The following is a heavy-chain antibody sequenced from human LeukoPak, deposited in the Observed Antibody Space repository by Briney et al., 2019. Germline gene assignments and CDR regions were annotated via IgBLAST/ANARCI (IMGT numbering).Heavy chain of an antibody. CDR3: ARAGSYRLTTTL. V-gene: IGHV4-59*01. D-gene: IGHD4-17*01. J-gene: IGHJ4*02. CDR1: GGSISPYY. Sequence: SETLSLTCTVSGGSISPYYWIWIRQPPGKGLEWIGYISYSGSTSFNPPLKSRVTISIHTSTNQLSLALSSVTAADTAVYYCARAGSYRLTTTLWGQGTLVAVSS. CDR2: ISYSGST.